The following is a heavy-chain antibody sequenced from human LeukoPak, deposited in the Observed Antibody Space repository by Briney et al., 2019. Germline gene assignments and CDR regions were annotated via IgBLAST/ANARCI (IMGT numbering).Heavy chain of an antibody. Sequence: GASVKVSCKASGYTFIGYYMHWVRQAPGQGLEWMGWINPNSGGTNYAQKFQGRVTMTRDTSISTAYMELSRLGSDDTAVYYCARGAVPVFYYYMDVWGKGTTVTVSS. V-gene: IGHV1-2*02. D-gene: IGHD2-2*01. CDR2: INPNSGGT. CDR1: GYTFIGYY. J-gene: IGHJ6*03. CDR3: ARGAVPVFYYYMDV.